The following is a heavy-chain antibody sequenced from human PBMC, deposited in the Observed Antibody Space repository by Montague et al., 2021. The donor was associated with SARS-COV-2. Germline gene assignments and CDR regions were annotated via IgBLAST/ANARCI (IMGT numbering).Heavy chain of an antibody. V-gene: IGHV4-59*01. CDR2: IYYSGST. CDR1: GGSISSYY. Sequence: SETLSLTCTVSGGSISSYYWSWIRQPPGKGLEWIGYIYYSGSTNYNPSLRSRVTISVDTFKNQFSLKLSSVTAADTAVYYCARDYGYDSRGPAAFDIWGQGTMVTVSS. CDR3: ARDYGYDSRGPAAFDI. D-gene: IGHD3-22*01. J-gene: IGHJ3*02.